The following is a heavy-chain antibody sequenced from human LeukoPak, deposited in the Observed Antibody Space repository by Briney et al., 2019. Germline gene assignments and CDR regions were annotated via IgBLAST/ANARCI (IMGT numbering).Heavy chain of an antibody. CDR1: GYTFTSYY. V-gene: IGHV1-2*02. CDR2: INPKSGGR. CDR3: ATGERLVPAAMWFDY. D-gene: IGHD2-2*01. J-gene: IGHJ4*02. Sequence: ASVKVSCKASGYTFTSYYIHWVRQAPGQGLEWMAWINPKSGGRSYAQRFQGRVTMTRDTSISTAYMELSRLRSDDTAVYYCATGERLVPAAMWFDYWGQGTLVTVSS.